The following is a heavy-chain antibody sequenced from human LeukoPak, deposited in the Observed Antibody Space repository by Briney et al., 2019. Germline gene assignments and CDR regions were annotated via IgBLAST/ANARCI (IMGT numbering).Heavy chain of an antibody. Sequence: SVKVSCKASGGTFSSYAISWVRQAPGQGLEWMGGFIPIFGTANYAQKFQGRVTITADESTSTAYMELSSLRSEDTAVYYCAREGTTEVLGYYYYYMDVWGKGTTVTVSS. CDR2: FIPIFGTA. D-gene: IGHD4-23*01. J-gene: IGHJ6*03. V-gene: IGHV1-69*13. CDR1: GGTFSSYA. CDR3: AREGTTEVLGYYYYYMDV.